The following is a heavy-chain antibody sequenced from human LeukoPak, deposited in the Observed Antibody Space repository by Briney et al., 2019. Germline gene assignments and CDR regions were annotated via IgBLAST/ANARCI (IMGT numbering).Heavy chain of an antibody. CDR3: ARGCRVVPGVHNVGRTQYYNGMDV. Sequence: ASVKVSCKASGGTFSSYAVSWVRQAPGQGLEWMGRIIPILGIANYAQKFQGRVTMTRDTSTSTVYMELSSLRSEDTAVYFCARGCRVVPGVHNVGRTQYYNGMDVWGQGTTVTVSS. J-gene: IGHJ6*02. CDR2: IIPILGIA. D-gene: IGHD2-2*01. V-gene: IGHV1-69*04. CDR1: GGTFSSYA.